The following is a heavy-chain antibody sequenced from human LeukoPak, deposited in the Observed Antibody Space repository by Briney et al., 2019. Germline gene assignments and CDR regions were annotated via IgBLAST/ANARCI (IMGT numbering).Heavy chain of an antibody. D-gene: IGHD6-19*01. V-gene: IGHV4-34*01. CDR1: GGSFSGYY. CDR2: INHSGST. CDR3: ARDYGSGWLY. Sequence: SETLSLTCAVYGGSFSGYYWSWIRQPPGKGLEWIGEINHSGSTNYNPSLKSRVTISVDTSKNQFSLKLSSVTAADTAVYYCARDYGSGWLYWGQGTLVTVSS. J-gene: IGHJ4*02.